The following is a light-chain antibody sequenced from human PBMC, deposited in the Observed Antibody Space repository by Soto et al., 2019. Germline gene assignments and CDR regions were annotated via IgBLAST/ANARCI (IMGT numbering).Light chain of an antibody. CDR1: QSVSSGY. CDR2: GAS. CDR3: QQYGSSPRT. V-gene: IGKV3-20*01. J-gene: IGKJ2*01. Sequence: ELVLTQSPGTLSLSPGDRATLSCRASQSVSSGYLAWYQQKPGQAPRLLIYGASSRATGIPDRFSGSGSGTDFTLAISRLEPEDFAVYSCQQYGSSPRTFGQGTKLEIK.